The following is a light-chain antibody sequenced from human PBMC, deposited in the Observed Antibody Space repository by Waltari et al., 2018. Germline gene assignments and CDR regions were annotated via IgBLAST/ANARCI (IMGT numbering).Light chain of an antibody. J-gene: IGKJ2*01. CDR2: AAS. V-gene: IGKV1-8*01. Sequence: AIRMTQSPSSLSASTGDSVPITCRASQGISSYLAWYQQKPGKAPKPLIYAASPLPSGVPSRFSGSGSGTDFTLTISCLQSEDFATYYCQQYYSYPPTFGQGTKLEIK. CDR3: QQYYSYPPT. CDR1: QGISSY.